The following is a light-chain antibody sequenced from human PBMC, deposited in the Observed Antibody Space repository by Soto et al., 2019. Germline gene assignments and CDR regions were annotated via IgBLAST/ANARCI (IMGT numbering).Light chain of an antibody. J-gene: IGKJ2*01. V-gene: IGKV1-12*01. CDR2: AAS. Sequence: DIQMTQSPSSVSASVGDRVTITCRASQGVSNWLAWYQQKPGKAPKLLIYAASTLRSGVPSRFRGSGSGTDFTFTNSSMQPEDFATYYCQQANSFPYTFGQGTKLEIK. CDR1: QGVSNW. CDR3: QQANSFPYT.